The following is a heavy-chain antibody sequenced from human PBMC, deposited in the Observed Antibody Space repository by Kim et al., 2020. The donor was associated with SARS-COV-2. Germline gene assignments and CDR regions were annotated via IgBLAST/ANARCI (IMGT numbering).Heavy chain of an antibody. V-gene: IGHV1-3*01. CDR3: ARDTGEMSTAPFDY. D-gene: IGHD7-27*01. J-gene: IGHJ4*02. Sequence: ASVKVSCKASGYTFTKYAIQWVRQAPGQRLEWMGWIDAGNGNTKYSQSFQGRVTITRDTSASTAYMELSSLRSEDTAMFYCARDTGEMSTAPFDYWGQGTLVTVSS. CDR2: IDAGNGNT. CDR1: GYTFTKYA.